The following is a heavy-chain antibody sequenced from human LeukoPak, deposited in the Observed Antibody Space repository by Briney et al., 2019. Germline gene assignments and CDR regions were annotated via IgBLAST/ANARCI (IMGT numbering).Heavy chain of an antibody. CDR1: GFTFDDYA. CDR2: ISWNSGSI. Sequence: GGSLRFSCAASGFTFDDYAMHWVRQAPGKGLEWVSGISWNSGSIGYADSVKGRFTISRDNAKNSLYLQMNSLRAEDTALYYCAKDLGYSGYQTSLYYYYGMDVWGQGTTVTVSS. V-gene: IGHV3-9*01. CDR3: AKDLGYSGYQTSLYYYYGMDV. D-gene: IGHD5-12*01. J-gene: IGHJ6*02.